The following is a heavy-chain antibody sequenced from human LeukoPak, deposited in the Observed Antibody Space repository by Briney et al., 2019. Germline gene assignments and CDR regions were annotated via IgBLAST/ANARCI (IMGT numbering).Heavy chain of an antibody. D-gene: IGHD3-10*01. CDR2: ISGSGGST. Sequence: GGSLRLSCAASGFTFSNYAMSWVRQAPGKGLEWVSVISGSGGSTYYADSVKGRFTISRDNSKNTLYLQMNSLRAEDTAVYYCAKDLLRKEYYFDYWGQGTLVTVSS. V-gene: IGHV3-23*01. CDR3: AKDLLRKEYYFDY. J-gene: IGHJ4*02. CDR1: GFTFSNYA.